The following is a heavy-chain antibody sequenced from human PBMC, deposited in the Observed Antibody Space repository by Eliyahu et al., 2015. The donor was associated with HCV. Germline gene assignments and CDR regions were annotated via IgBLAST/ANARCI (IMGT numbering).Heavy chain of an antibody. D-gene: IGHD1-14*01. CDR1: GFTFSNYA. J-gene: IGHJ5*02. V-gene: IGHV3-23*01. CDR3: AKDATSWHFNWFDP. CDR2: ISGSGGST. Sequence: EVQLLESGGGLVQPGGSLXLSCAASGFTFSNYAMGWVRQAPGKGPEWVSGISGSGGSTYYVDSVKGRFTISRDNSKNTLYLQMNSLRAEDTAVYYCAKDATSWHFNWFDPWGQGTLVTVSS.